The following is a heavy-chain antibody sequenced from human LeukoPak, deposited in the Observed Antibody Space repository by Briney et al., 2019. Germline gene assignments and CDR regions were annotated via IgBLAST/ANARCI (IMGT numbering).Heavy chain of an antibody. D-gene: IGHD3-3*01. V-gene: IGHV1-69*05. CDR3: ARAGELWDFWSGYHPPRGAFDI. J-gene: IGHJ3*02. Sequence: SVKVSCKASGGTFSSYAISWVRQAPGQGLEWMGGIIPIFGTANYAQKFQGRVTITTDESTSTAYMELSSLRSEDTAVYYCARAGELWDFWSGYHPPRGAFDIWGQGTMVTVSS. CDR1: GGTFSSYA. CDR2: IIPIFGTA.